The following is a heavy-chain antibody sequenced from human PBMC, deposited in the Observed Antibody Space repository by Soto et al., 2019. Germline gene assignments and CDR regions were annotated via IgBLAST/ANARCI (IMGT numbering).Heavy chain of an antibody. CDR1: GYSFTSYW. V-gene: IGHV5-51*01. CDR2: IYPGDSDT. CDR3: ARSMVRGVIPYYYGMDV. Sequence: ESLKISCKGSGYSFTSYWIGWVRQMPGKGLEWMGIIYPGDSDTRYSPSFQGQVTISADKSISTAYLQWSSLKASDTAMYYCARSMVRGVIPYYYGMDVWGQGTTVTVSS. D-gene: IGHD3-10*01. J-gene: IGHJ6*02.